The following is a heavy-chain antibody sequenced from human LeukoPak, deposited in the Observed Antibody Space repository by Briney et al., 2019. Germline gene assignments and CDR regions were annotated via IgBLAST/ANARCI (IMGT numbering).Heavy chain of an antibody. CDR1: GYTLTELS. Sequence: ASVKVSCKVSGYTLTELSMHWVRQAPGKGLEWMGGFDPEDGETIYAQKFQGRVTMTEDTSTDTAYMELSSLRSEDTAVYYCAFVGQLTASKLGTLTYYFDYWGQGTLVTVSS. J-gene: IGHJ4*02. CDR2: FDPEDGET. CDR3: AFVGQLTASKLGTLTYYFDY. D-gene: IGHD3-16*01. V-gene: IGHV1-24*01.